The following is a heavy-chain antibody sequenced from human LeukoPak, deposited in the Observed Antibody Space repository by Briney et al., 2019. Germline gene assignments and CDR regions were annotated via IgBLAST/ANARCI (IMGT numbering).Heavy chain of an antibody. Sequence: PAETLSLTCTVSGGSISSPYWSWIRQPAGKGLEWIGRIYTSGSTNYNPSLKSRVTMSADTSQNQFSLNLSSLTAADTAVYYCARGNEYTYGNFFAYWGQGLLVPVSS. V-gene: IGHV4-4*07. J-gene: IGHJ4*02. CDR2: IYTSGST. CDR3: ARGNEYTYGNFFAY. D-gene: IGHD5-18*01. CDR1: GGSISSPY.